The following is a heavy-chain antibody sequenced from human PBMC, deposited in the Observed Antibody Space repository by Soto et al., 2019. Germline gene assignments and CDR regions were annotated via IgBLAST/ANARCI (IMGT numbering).Heavy chain of an antibody. Sequence: QITLKESGPTLVKPTQTLTLTCTFSGFSLSTSGVGVGWIRQPPGKALEWLALIYWDDDKRYSPSLKSRLTITKDTAKNQVVLTMTNMDPVDTATYYCARYSSGWYALGWVYWGQGTLVTVSS. CDR1: GFSLSTSGVG. V-gene: IGHV2-5*02. J-gene: IGHJ4*02. D-gene: IGHD6-19*01. CDR2: IYWDDDK. CDR3: ARYSSGWYALGWVY.